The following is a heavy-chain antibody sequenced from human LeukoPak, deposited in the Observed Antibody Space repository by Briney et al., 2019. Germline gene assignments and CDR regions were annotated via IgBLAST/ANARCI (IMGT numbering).Heavy chain of an antibody. CDR2: IYYSGST. J-gene: IGHJ5*02. CDR3: ARDRVRRAAAAPRRWFDP. V-gene: IGHV4-34*01. Sequence: SETLSLTCAVYGGSFSGYYWGWIRQPPGKGLEWIGSIYYSGSTYYNPSLKSRVTISVDTSKNQFSLKLSSVTAADTAVYYCARDRVRRAAAAPRRWFDPWGQGTLVTVSS. CDR1: GGSFSGYY. D-gene: IGHD6-13*01.